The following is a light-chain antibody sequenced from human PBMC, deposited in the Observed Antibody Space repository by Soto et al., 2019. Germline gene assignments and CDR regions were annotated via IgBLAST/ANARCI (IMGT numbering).Light chain of an antibody. CDR1: KTISSW. CDR3: KHYNSXSEA. V-gene: IGKV1-5*03. CDR2: NAS. J-gene: IGKJ1*01. Sequence: DIQMTQSPSTLSGSVGDRVTITWRASKTISSWLACYQQKPGKAPKLLIYNASTLKSGVPSRFSGSGSGTEFTLTISSLQPDDFATYYSKHYNSXSEASGKGTKV.